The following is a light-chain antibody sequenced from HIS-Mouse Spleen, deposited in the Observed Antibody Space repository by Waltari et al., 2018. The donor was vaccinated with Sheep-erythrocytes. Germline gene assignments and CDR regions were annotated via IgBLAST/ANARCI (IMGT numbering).Light chain of an antibody. Sequence: QSALTQPRSVSGSPGQSVTISCTGTSSDVGGYNYVSWYQQHPGKAHKLMIYDVSKRPSGVPDRFSGSKSGNRASLTISGMQAEDEADYSCCSYAGSYNHVFAPGTKVSVL. CDR3: CSYAGSYNHV. V-gene: IGLV2-11*01. CDR2: DVS. J-gene: IGLJ1*01. CDR1: SSDVGGYNY.